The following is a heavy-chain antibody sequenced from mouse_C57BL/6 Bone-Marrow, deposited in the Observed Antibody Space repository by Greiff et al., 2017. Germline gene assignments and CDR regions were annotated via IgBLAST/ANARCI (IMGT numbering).Heavy chain of an antibody. D-gene: IGHD1-1*01. CDR2: IYPGSGST. Sequence: VQLQQPGAELVKPGASVKMSCKASGYTFTSYWITWVKQRPGQGLEWIGDIYPGSGSTNYNEKFKSKATLTVDTSSSTAYMQLSSLTSEDSAVYYCARDTTVVATGRYFDVWGTGTTVTVSS. CDR1: GYTFTSYW. J-gene: IGHJ1*03. V-gene: IGHV1-55*01. CDR3: ARDTTVVATGRYFDV.